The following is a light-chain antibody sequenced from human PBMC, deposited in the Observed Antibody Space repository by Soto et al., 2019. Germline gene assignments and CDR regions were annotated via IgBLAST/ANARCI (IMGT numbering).Light chain of an antibody. V-gene: IGLV2-14*01. CDR2: DVS. CDR3: SSYTSSSTLGV. Sequence: QSALTQPASVSGSPGQSITNSCTGTSSDVGGYNYVSWYQQHPGKAPKLMIYDVSNRPSGISYRFSGSKSGNTASLTISGLQAEDEADYYCSSYTSSSTLGVFGGGTKVTVL. CDR1: SSDVGGYNY. J-gene: IGLJ2*01.